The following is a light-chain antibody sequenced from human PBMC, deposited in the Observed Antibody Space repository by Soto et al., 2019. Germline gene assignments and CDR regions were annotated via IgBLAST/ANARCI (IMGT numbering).Light chain of an antibody. CDR2: YNN. J-gene: IGLJ7*01. CDR1: SSNIGSNS. V-gene: IGLV1-44*01. CDR3: AAWDDSLNGVI. Sequence: QSVLTQPPSASGTPGQRVTISCSGSSSNIGSNSVNWFQQFPGAAPKVLIYYNNRRPSGVPDRFPGSKSGTSASLAISGLQSEDEADYYCAAWDDSLNGVIFGGGTQLTVL.